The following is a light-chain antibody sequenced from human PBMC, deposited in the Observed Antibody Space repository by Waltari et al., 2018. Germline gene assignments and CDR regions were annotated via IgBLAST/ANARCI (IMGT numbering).Light chain of an antibody. Sequence: QSALTQPASVSGSPGQSITISCTGTGRDVGAYNYVSWYQQHSGKAPKLMIYEVSNRPSGVSYRFSGSKSGNTASLTISGLQAEDEADYYCSSYAGSTTEVFGGGTKLTVL. CDR3: SSYAGSTTEV. CDR1: GRDVGAYNY. J-gene: IGLJ2*01. V-gene: IGLV2-14*01. CDR2: EVS.